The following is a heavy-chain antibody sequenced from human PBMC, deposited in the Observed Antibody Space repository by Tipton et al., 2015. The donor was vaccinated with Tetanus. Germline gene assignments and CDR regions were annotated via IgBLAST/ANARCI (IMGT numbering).Heavy chain of an antibody. CDR3: AKDGTYYYGSRYYYYGMDV. CDR1: GGSISSGGYY. CDR2: ISGSGGST. D-gene: IGHD3-10*01. J-gene: IGHJ6*02. V-gene: IGHV3-23*01. Sequence: LSLTCTVSGGSISSGGYYWSWIRQHPGTGLEWVSAISGSGGSTYYADSVKGRFTISRDNSKNTLYLQMNSLRAEDTAVYYCAKDGTYYYGSRYYYYGMDVWGQGTTVTVSS.